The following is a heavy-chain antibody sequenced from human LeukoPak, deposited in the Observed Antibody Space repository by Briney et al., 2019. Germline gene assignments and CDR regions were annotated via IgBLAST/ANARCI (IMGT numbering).Heavy chain of an antibody. D-gene: IGHD5-24*01. V-gene: IGHV4-39*01. J-gene: IGHJ4*02. CDR2: IFYSGRT. Sequence: PSETLSLTCIVSGGSISGSNYYWGWIRQPPGMGLEWIGSIFYSGRTYFNLSLKSRVTISVDTSKNQFSLRLSSVTAADTAVYYCARHEEEDGYNAKTLDYWGQGALVTVSS. CDR1: GGSISGSNYY. CDR3: ARHEEEDGYNAKTLDY.